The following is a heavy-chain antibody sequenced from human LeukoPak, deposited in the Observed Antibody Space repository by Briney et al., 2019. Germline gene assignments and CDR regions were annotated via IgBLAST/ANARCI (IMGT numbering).Heavy chain of an antibody. Sequence: SETLSLTCTVSGGSISSSSYYWGWIRQPPGTGREWIGSIYYSGSTYYNPSLKSRVTISVDTSKNQFSLKLSSVTAADTAVYYCARHYYYDSSGLDDAFDIWGQGTMVTVSS. V-gene: IGHV4-39*01. CDR3: ARHYYYDSSGLDDAFDI. CDR2: IYYSGST. CDR1: GGSISSSSYY. J-gene: IGHJ3*02. D-gene: IGHD3-22*01.